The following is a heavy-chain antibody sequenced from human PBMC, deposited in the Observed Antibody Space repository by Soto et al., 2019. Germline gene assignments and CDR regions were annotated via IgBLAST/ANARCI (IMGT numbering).Heavy chain of an antibody. J-gene: IGHJ4*02. CDR2: IQSNSDGGAT. Sequence: EVQLVESGGGLVKPGGSLKLSCAASGFIFNNAWMNWVRQAPGKGLEWVGRIQSNSDGGATDYAATVKGRFTISRDDSKKTLYLQMNSLKTEDTAVYFCTTDWRYLAAPGLDYWGQGTLVSVSS. CDR1: GFIFNNAW. CDR3: TTDWRYLAAPGLDY. V-gene: IGHV3-15*07. D-gene: IGHD6-13*01.